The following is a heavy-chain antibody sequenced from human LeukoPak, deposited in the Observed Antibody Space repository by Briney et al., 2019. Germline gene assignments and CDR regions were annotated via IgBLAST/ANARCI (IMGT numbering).Heavy chain of an antibody. CDR2: ISSSGSTI. V-gene: IGHV3-48*03. Sequence: GGSLRLSCAASGFTFSSYEMNWVRQAPGKGLEWVSYISSSGSTIYYADSVKGRFTISRDNAKNLLYLQMNSLRAEDTAVYYCARKITMIRGIAYYYYYGMDVWGQGTTVTVSS. CDR1: GFTFSSYE. CDR3: ARKITMIRGIAYYYYYGMDV. J-gene: IGHJ6*02. D-gene: IGHD3-10*01.